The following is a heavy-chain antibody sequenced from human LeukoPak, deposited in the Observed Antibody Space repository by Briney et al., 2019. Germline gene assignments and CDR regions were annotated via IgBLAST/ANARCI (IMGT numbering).Heavy chain of an antibody. Sequence: ASVKVSCKASGYTFNNYGVSWVRQAPGQGLEWMGWISTYNGNTNYAQKFQGRVTVTTDTSTSTAYMELRSLRFDDTAVYYCATTGDGFDIWGQGTRVRVSS. D-gene: IGHD4-17*01. CDR1: GYTFNNYG. CDR2: ISTYNGNT. V-gene: IGHV1-18*01. CDR3: ATTGDGFDI. J-gene: IGHJ3*02.